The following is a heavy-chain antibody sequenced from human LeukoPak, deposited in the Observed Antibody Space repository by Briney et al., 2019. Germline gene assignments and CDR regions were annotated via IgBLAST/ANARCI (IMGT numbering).Heavy chain of an antibody. Sequence: SETLSLTCAVYGGSFSGYYWSWIRQPAGKGLEWFGRFYTSGSTNYNPSLKSRVTISIDTSKNQFSLKLSSVTAADTAVYYCAKVDGSCSGGSCPSGNWFDPWGQGTLVTVSS. CDR2: FYTSGST. D-gene: IGHD2-15*01. CDR3: AKVDGSCSGGSCPSGNWFDP. CDR1: GGSFSGYY. J-gene: IGHJ5*02. V-gene: IGHV4-59*10.